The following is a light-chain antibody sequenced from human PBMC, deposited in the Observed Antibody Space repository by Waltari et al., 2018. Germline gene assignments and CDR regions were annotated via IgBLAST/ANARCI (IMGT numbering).Light chain of an antibody. Sequence: QSALTQPASVSGSPGQSITISCTGTSSDVGNFNLFSWYQQHPGKVPTLIIYEVSKRPSGVSNHFSGSKSGNTASLTISGLRAEDEADYYCCSYAGSRTYVFGTGTKVTVL. CDR2: EVS. CDR1: SSDVGNFNL. V-gene: IGLV2-23*02. J-gene: IGLJ1*01. CDR3: CSYAGSRTYV.